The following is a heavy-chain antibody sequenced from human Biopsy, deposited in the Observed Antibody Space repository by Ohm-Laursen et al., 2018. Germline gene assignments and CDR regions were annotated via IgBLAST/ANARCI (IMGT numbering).Heavy chain of an antibody. CDR1: GFSISSGFH. V-gene: IGHV4-38-2*01. CDR2: IYRTGTT. CDR3: ARMKGRGYFDY. Sequence: TLSLTCGVSGFSISSGFHWAWIRQPPGKGLERIGFIYRTGTTTYNPSFNSRVAMAVDTSKNQFSLTLNPVTAADTAVYYCARMKGRGYFDYWGQGTLVIVSS. D-gene: IGHD2-15*01. J-gene: IGHJ4*02.